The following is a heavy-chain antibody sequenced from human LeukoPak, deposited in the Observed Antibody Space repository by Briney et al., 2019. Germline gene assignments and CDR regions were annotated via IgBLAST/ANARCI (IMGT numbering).Heavy chain of an antibody. Sequence: GGSLRLSCTASGFTFSNFWMGWVRQAPGKGLEWVANIKQDETEKFYLGSVKGRFTISRDNAKNSLYLQMNSLRVEDTALYYCARLPTFYYDSSGYHYDYWGQGTLVTVSS. CDR3: ARLPTFYYDSSGYHYDY. D-gene: IGHD3-22*01. CDR1: GFTFSNFW. CDR2: IKQDETEK. V-gene: IGHV3-7*03. J-gene: IGHJ4*02.